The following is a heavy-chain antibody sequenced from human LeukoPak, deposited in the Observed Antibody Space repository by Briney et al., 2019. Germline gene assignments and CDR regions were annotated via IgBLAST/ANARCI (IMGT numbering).Heavy chain of an antibody. Sequence: ASVKVSCKTSGYSFTDYYMHWVRQAPGQGLEWMGWINPNSGGTSSAQKFQGRVTMTRDKSITTVYMEVSWLTSDDTAIYYCARADRLHGGPYLIGPWGQGTLVTVS. CDR1: GYSFTDYY. D-gene: IGHD2-21*01. CDR3: ARADRLHGGPYLIGP. V-gene: IGHV1-2*02. CDR2: INPNSGGT. J-gene: IGHJ5*02.